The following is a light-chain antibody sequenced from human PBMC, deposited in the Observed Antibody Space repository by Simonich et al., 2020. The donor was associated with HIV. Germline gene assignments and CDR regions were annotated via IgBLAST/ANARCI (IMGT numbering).Light chain of an antibody. CDR1: QSIRSN. CDR2: GAS. CDR3: QQSYRTPRT. Sequence: EIVMTQSPATLSVSPGERATLSCRASQSIRSNLAWYQQKPGQAPRLLIYGASTRATGFPARFSGSGSGTDFTFTISSLQAEDFATYYCQQSYRTPRTFGQGTKLEIK. J-gene: IGKJ2*01. V-gene: IGKV3-15*01.